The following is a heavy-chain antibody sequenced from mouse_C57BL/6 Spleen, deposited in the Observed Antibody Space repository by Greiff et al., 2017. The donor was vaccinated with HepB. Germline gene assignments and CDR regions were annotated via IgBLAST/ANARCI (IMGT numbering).Heavy chain of an antibody. D-gene: IGHD1-1*01. Sequence: EVQLVESGPGLVKPSQSLSLTCSVTGYSITSGYYWNWIRQFPGNKLEWMGYISYDGSNNYNPSLKNRISITRDTSKNQFFLKLNSVTTEDTATYYCARGIYYYGMDYWGQGTTLTVSS. CDR2: ISYDGSN. V-gene: IGHV3-6*01. CDR1: GYSITSGYY. CDR3: ARGIYYYGMDY. J-gene: IGHJ2*01.